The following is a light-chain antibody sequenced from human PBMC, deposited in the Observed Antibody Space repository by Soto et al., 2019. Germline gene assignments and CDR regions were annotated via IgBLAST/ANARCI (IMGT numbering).Light chain of an antibody. Sequence: QSALTQPASVSGSPGQSITISCTGSSSDVGSYNLVSWYQQHPGKAPKLMIYEVNKRPSGVSNRFSGSKSGNTASLTISGLQAEDEAEYYCCSYAGSSTWVFGGGTKLTVL. J-gene: IGLJ3*02. CDR3: CSYAGSSTWV. CDR2: EVN. V-gene: IGLV2-23*02. CDR1: SSDVGSYNL.